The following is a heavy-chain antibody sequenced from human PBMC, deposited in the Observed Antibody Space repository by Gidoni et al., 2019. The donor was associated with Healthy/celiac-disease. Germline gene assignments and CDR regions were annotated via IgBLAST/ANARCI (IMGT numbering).Heavy chain of an antibody. Sequence: EVQLVESGGGLVQPGGSLRLSCAASGFNFSSYSMNWVRQAPGKGLEWVSYISSSSSTIYYADSVKGRFTISRDNAKNSLYLQMNSLRDEDTAVYYCARGVVGTYYYDSSGYAPVDAFDIWGQGTMVTVSS. CDR1: GFNFSSYS. CDR2: ISSSSSTI. CDR3: ARGVVGTYYYDSSGYAPVDAFDI. V-gene: IGHV3-48*02. J-gene: IGHJ3*02. D-gene: IGHD3-22*01.